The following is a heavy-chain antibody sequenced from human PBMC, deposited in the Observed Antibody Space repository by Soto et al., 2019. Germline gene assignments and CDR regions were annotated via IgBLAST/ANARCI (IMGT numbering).Heavy chain of an antibody. J-gene: IGHJ4*02. V-gene: IGHV3-30*18. D-gene: IGHD3-22*01. Sequence: QVQLVASGGGVVQPGGSLRLSCAASGLTFSNYGMHWARQAPGKGLECVAHISYDGSNEHYVDSVKGRFTISRDNSKNKLYLQMTSLRAEDTAVYYCAEDSYYHDSTGYYIFDYWGQGTLVTVSS. CDR2: ISYDGSNE. CDR3: AEDSYYHDSTGYYIFDY. CDR1: GLTFSNYG.